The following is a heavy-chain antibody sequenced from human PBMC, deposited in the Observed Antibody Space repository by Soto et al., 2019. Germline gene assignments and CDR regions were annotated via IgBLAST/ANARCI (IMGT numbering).Heavy chain of an antibody. V-gene: IGHV4-59*12. Sequence: PSETLSLTCTVSGGSISSYYWSWIRQPPGKGLEWIGYIYYSGSTNYNPSLKSRVTISVDTSKNQFSLKLSSVTAADTAVYYCARGRMRYYYYGMDVWGQGTTVTVSS. CDR2: IYYSGST. CDR3: ARGRMRYYYYGMDV. CDR1: GGSISSYY. J-gene: IGHJ6*02.